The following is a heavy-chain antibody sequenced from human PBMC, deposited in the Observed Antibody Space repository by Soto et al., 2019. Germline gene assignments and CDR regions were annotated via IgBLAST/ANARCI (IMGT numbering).Heavy chain of an antibody. V-gene: IGHV4-31*03. D-gene: IGHD1-1*01. CDR3: ARGDSWNDVYFDY. Sequence: SETLSLTCTVSGGSISSGGYYWSLIRHHPGKGLEWIGYIYYSGSTYYNPSLKSRVTISVDTSKNQFSLKLSSVTAEDTAVYYCARGDSWNDVYFDYWGQGTLVTVSS. CDR1: GGSISSGGYY. CDR2: IYYSGST. J-gene: IGHJ4*02.